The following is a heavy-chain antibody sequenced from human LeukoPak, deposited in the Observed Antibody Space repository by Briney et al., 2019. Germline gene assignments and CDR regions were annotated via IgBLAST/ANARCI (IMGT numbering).Heavy chain of an antibody. J-gene: IGHJ4*02. V-gene: IGHV3-7*01. CDR3: GREWAVDF. CDR1: GFTLSKHW. Sequence: GGSLRLSCAAFGFTLSKHWMTWVRQAPGKGLECVAIIKQDGSEKYYVNSVKGRFTISRDNAKNSLYLQMNSLRVEDTAVYYCGREWAVDFWGQGTLVTVSS. CDR2: IKQDGSEK.